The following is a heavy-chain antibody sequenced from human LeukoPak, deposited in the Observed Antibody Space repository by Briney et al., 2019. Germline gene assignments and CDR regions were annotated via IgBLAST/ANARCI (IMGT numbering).Heavy chain of an antibody. J-gene: IGHJ5*02. D-gene: IGHD4-17*01. CDR1: XGSISSYY. CDR3: ARSREDYGDYVAATNWFDP. Sequence: SETLSLTXXXSXGSISSYYWSWIRQPPGKGLEWIGYIYYSGSTNYNPSLKTRVTISVHTSKNQFSLKLSSVTAADTAVYYCARSREDYGDYVAATNWFDPWGQGTLVTVSS. V-gene: IGHV4-59*01. CDR2: IYYSGST.